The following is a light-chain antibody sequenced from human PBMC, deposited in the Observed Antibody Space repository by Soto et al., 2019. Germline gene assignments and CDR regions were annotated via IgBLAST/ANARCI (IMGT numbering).Light chain of an antibody. CDR3: SSYTSNTTVV. J-gene: IGLJ2*01. V-gene: IGLV2-14*01. CDR1: SSDIGGYSY. Sequence: QSVLTQPASVSGSPGQSIIISCTGTSSDIGGYSYVSWYQQHPGKAPKLMIYEVSNQPSGVSNRFSGSKSGNTASLTISGLQAEDEADYYCSSYTSNTTVVFGGGTKLTVL. CDR2: EVS.